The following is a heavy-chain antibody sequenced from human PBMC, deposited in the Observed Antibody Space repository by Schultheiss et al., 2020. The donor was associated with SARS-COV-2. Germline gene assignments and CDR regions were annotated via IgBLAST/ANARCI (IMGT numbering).Heavy chain of an antibody. CDR2: ISSSGNTI. V-gene: IGHV3-11*01. Sequence: GGSLRLSCAASGFTFSDYLMRRVRQAPGKGLEWISYISSSGNTIYYADSVKGRFTISRDNAKNSLYLQMNSLRAEDTAVYYCARGGRGVGGMDVWGQGTTVTVSS. D-gene: IGHD1-26*01. J-gene: IGHJ6*02. CDR3: ARGGRGVGGMDV. CDR1: GFTFSDYL.